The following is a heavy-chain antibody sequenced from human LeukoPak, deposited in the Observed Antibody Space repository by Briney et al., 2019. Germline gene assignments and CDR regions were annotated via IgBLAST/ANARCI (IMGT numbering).Heavy chain of an antibody. CDR2: IFSNDEK. J-gene: IGHJ5*01. CDR3: AQMPVLVVAATRGNWFDC. CDR1: GFSLSNARMG. V-gene: IGHV2-26*01. D-gene: IGHD2-15*01. Sequence: ESGPTLVNPTETRTLTCTVSGFSLSNARMGVSWIRQPPGKALEWLAHIFSNDEKSYSTSLKSRLTISKDTSKSQVVLTMTNMDPVNTPPYYCAQMPVLVVAATRGNWFDCLVEGTLVTVCS.